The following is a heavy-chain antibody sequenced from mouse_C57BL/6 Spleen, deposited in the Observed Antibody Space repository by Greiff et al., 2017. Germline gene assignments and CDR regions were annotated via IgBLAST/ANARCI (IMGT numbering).Heavy chain of an antibody. V-gene: IGHV1-39*01. J-gene: IGHJ1*03. Sequence: VQLKESGPELVKPGASVKISCKASGYSFTDYNMNWVKQSNGKSLEWIGVINPNYGTTSYNQKFKGKATLTVDQSSSTAYMQLNSLTSEDSAVYYCANYGSSDAGYFDVWGTGTTVTVSS. CDR1: GYSFTDYN. CDR2: INPNYGTT. CDR3: ANYGSSDAGYFDV. D-gene: IGHD1-1*01.